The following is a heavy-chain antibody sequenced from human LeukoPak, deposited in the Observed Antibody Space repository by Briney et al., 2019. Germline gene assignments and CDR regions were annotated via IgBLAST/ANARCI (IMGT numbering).Heavy chain of an antibody. CDR2: IYYSGST. CDR1: GGSISSYY. D-gene: IGHD1-26*01. J-gene: IGHJ6*02. CDR3: ARVGYYYYYGMDV. V-gene: IGHV4-59*01. Sequence: PSETLSLTCTVSGGSISSYYWSWIRQPPGKGLEWIGYIYYSGSTNYNPSLKSRVTISVDTSKNQFSLKLSSVTAADTAVYCCARVGYYYYYGMDVWGQGTTVTVSS.